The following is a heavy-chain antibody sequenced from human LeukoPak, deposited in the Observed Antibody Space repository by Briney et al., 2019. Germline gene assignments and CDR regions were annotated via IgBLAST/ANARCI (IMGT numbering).Heavy chain of an antibody. CDR1: GGSFSGYY. J-gene: IGHJ4*02. CDR3: ARGRYSYGFRRSYYFDY. CDR2: INHSGST. D-gene: IGHD5-18*01. V-gene: IGHV4-34*01. Sequence: SSETLSLTCAVYGGSFSGYYWSWIRQPPGKGLEWIGEINHSGSTNYNPSLKSRVTISVDTSKNQFSLKLSSVTAADTAVYYCARGRYSYGFRRSYYFDYWGQGTLVTVSS.